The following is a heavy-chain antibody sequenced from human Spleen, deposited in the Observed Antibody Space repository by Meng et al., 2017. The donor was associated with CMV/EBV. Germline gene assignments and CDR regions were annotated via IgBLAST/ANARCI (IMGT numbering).Heavy chain of an antibody. V-gene: IGHV4-4*02. Sequence: CAVSRGSLCGPYVWPCVRQPPKKGLEWIGEIYHSGTTRYNPSLDSRVILSVDKSKNQISLKLTSLTAADTAVYYCARILPLAGYFDSWGQGTLVTVSS. J-gene: IGHJ4*02. D-gene: IGHD1-1*01. CDR1: RGSLCGPYV. CDR3: ARILPLAGYFDS. CDR2: IYHSGTT.